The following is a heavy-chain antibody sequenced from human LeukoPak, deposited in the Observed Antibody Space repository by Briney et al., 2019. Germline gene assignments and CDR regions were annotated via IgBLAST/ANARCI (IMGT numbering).Heavy chain of an antibody. D-gene: IGHD3-22*01. CDR2: INWNGGST. Sequence: PGGSLRLSCAASGFTFAEYTMHWVRQAPGKGLEWVSGINWNGGSTGYADSVKGRFTISRDNAKNSLYLQMNSLRAEDTALYYCARVYYDSSGYRGAFDIWGQGTMVTVSS. CDR3: ARVYYDSSGYRGAFDI. V-gene: IGHV3-20*04. CDR1: GFTFAEYT. J-gene: IGHJ3*02.